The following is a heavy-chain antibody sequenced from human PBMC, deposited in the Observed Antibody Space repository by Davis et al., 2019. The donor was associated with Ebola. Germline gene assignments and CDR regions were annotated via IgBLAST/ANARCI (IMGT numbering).Heavy chain of an antibody. CDR1: GFTFSSYA. CDR3: AKLGDYDFWSGYWVHGMDV. V-gene: IGHV3-23*01. CDR2: ISGSGGST. D-gene: IGHD3-3*01. Sequence: GVSLKISCAASGFTFSSYAMSWVRQAPGKGLEWVSAISGSGGSTYYADSVKGRFTISRDNSKNTLYLQMNSLRAEDTAVYYCAKLGDYDFWSGYWVHGMDVWGQGTTVTVSS. J-gene: IGHJ6*02.